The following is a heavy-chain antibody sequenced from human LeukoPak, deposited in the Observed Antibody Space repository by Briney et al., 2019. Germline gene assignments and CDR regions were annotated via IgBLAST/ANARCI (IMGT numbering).Heavy chain of an antibody. CDR3: AREVNGGVFDY. CDR1: GGTFSSYA. D-gene: IGHD4-23*01. Sequence: AASVKVSCKASGGTFSSYAISWVRQAPGQGLEWMGGIIPIFGTANYAQKFQGRVTITADESTSTAYMELSSLRSEDTAVYYCAREVNGGVFDYWGQGTLVTASS. V-gene: IGHV1-69*13. J-gene: IGHJ4*02. CDR2: IIPIFGTA.